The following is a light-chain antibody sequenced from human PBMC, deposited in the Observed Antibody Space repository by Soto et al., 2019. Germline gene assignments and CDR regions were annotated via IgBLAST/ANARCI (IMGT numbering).Light chain of an antibody. CDR1: SSNIGAGYD. CDR3: QSYDSSLSGYV. V-gene: IGLV1-40*01. Sequence: QSVLTQPPSVSGAPGQRVTISCTGSSSNIGAGYDVRWYQQQLPGTTPKLLIFLNTDRTSGVPDRFSGSKSGTSASLAITGLQAEDEAHYYCQSYDSSLSGYVFGTGTQLTVL. J-gene: IGLJ1*01. CDR2: LNT.